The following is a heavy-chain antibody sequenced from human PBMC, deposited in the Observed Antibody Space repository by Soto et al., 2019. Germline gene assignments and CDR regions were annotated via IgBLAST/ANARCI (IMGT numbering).Heavy chain of an antibody. CDR2: ISSDGGDT. D-gene: IGHD3-22*01. CDR1: GFTFSSYW. CDR3: ARDVGHCVINTCYKPAY. Sequence: EVQLVESGGGLVQPGGSLRLSCAASGFTFSSYWMHWVRQVPGKGLVWVSRISSDGGDTSYVDSVKGRFTISRDNARNTLYLQMSSLRAEDTAVYYCARDVGHCVINTCYKPAYWGQGTLVTVSS. J-gene: IGHJ4*02. V-gene: IGHV3-74*01.